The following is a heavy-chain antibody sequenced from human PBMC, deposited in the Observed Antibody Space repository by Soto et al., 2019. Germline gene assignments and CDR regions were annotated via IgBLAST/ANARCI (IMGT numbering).Heavy chain of an antibody. Sequence: QVVLLQSGAEVKEPGSSVRVSCKVSGSTSNNFAFSWVRQAPGHGPEWMGGIVVISNTADYSQRFQDRVTITADTSTNTLYMELGSLTFEYTAVYYCERAIKRWEVNYYFDYWGQGTLVTVSS. J-gene: IGHJ4*02. V-gene: IGHV1-69*06. CDR1: GSTSNNFA. CDR2: IVVISNTA. CDR3: ERAIKRWEVNYYFDY. D-gene: IGHD1-26*01.